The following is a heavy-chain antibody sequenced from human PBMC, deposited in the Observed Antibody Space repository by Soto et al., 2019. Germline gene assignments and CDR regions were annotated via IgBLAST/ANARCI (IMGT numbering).Heavy chain of an antibody. Sequence: SGPTLVNPTETLTPTCTASGFSLSNARMGVSWIRQPPGKALEWLAHIFSNDEKSYSTSLKSRLTISKDTSKSQVVLTMTNMDPVDTATYYCARINPHYYYGMDVWGQGTTVTAP. CDR1: GFSLSNARMG. CDR2: IFSNDEK. J-gene: IGHJ6*02. CDR3: ARINPHYYYGMDV. V-gene: IGHV2-26*01.